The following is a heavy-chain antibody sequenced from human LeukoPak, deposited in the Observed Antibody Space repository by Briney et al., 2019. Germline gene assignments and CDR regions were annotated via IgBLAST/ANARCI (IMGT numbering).Heavy chain of an antibody. D-gene: IGHD3-9*01. CDR1: GYTFTSYY. V-gene: IGHV1-46*01. CDR3: ATEDILTGYYQARWFDP. CDR2: INPSGGST. Sequence: RASVKVSCKASGYTFTSYYMHWVRQASGQGLEWMGIINPSGGSTSYAQKFQGRVTMTRDTSTSTVYMELSSLRSEDTAVYYCATEDILTGYYQARWFDPWGQGTLVTVSS. J-gene: IGHJ5*02.